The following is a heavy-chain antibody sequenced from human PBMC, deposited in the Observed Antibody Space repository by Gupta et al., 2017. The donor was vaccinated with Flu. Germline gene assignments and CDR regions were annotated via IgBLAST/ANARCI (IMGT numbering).Heavy chain of an antibody. CDR2: INHSGST. CDR1: GGSFSGYY. D-gene: IGHD5-24*01. J-gene: IGHJ4*02. Sequence: QVQLQQWGAGLLKPSETLSLTCAVYGGSFSGYYWSWIRQPPGKGLEWIGEINHSGSTNYNPSRKSRVTISVDTSKNQFSLKLNSVTAADTAVYYCSRGGRWLQSGVTYWGQGTLVTVSS. CDR3: SRGGRWLQSGVTY. V-gene: IGHV4-34*01.